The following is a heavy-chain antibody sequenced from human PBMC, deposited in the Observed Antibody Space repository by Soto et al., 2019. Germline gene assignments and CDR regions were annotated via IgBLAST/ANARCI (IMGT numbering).Heavy chain of an antibody. V-gene: IGHV1-18*01. CDR3: AMVDNYVTPTPQDV. CDR1: GYIFVNYG. J-gene: IGHJ6*02. Sequence: QVQLVQSGDEMKKPGASVRVSCKASGYIFVNYGIAWVRQAPGQGLEWMGWISPYTGDTHSASKVQGRLTMTTDTASSTAYMGLGSLTSDATAVYYCAMVDNYVTPTPQDVWGQGTTVTVSS. D-gene: IGHD3-16*01. CDR2: ISPYTGDT.